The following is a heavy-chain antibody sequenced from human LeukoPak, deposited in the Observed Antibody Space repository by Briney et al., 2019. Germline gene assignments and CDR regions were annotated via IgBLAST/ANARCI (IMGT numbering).Heavy chain of an antibody. Sequence: PSETVSHTHSVSSGHDNWETFLGRWIRQPPGKGLEWIGYIYSSGTTNSEPSLRSRLTLSIDTSRNQFSLRLNSVTAADSAVFYSSRRNSHKKGGLYHFEDWGLGILVTVSS. D-gene: IGHD3/OR15-3a*01. V-gene: IGHV4-61*01. J-gene: IGHJ4*02. CDR3: SRRNSHKKGGLYHFED. CDR2: IYSSGTT. CDR1: SGHDNWETFL.